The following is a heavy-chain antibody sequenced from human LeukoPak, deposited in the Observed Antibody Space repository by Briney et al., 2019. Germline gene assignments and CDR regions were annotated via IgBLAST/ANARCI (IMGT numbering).Heavy chain of an antibody. CDR3: ASTRGWNFGYNY. V-gene: IGHV3-48*04. CDR2: ISGSGDTI. D-gene: IGHD1-7*01. CDR1: GFTFSNSA. Sequence: LGGSLRLSCAASGFTFSNSAMNWVRQAPGKGLEWVSYISGSGDTIYYADSVKGRFTISRDNTRNSLYLQMNSLRADDTAVYYCASTRGWNFGYNYWGQGTLVTVSS. J-gene: IGHJ4*02.